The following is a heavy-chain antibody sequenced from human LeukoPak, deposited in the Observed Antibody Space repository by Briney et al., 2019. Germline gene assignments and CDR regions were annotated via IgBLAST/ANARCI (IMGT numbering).Heavy chain of an antibody. V-gene: IGHV4-59*01. CDR1: GASISSSY. CDR3: VRGNYDNRWYSNAFDI. J-gene: IGHJ3*02. Sequence: PSETLSHTCTVSGASISSSYRSWIRQPPGKRLEWIGYIYYNGNTNSNPSLKSRVTISADTSKNQFSLKLSSVTAADTAIYYCVRGNYDNRWYSNAFDILVQGTMVTVSS. CDR2: IYYNGNT. D-gene: IGHD3-22*01.